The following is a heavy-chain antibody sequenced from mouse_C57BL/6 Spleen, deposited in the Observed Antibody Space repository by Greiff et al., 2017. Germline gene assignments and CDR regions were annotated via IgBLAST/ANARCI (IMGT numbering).Heavy chain of an antibody. CDR1: GYTFTSYW. CDR2: IHPSDSDT. V-gene: IGHV1-74*01. J-gene: IGHJ3*01. CDR3: AISRPDLD. Sequence: VKLQEPGAELVKPGASVKVSCKASGYTFTSYWMHWVKQRPGQGLEWIGRIHPSDSDTNYNQKFKGKATLTVDKSSSTAYMQLSSLTSEDSAVYYCAISRPDLDWGQGTLVTVSA.